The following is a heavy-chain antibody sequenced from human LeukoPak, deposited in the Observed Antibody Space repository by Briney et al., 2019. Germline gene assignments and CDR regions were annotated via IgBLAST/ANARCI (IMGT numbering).Heavy chain of an antibody. J-gene: IGHJ4*02. D-gene: IGHD7-27*01. CDR1: GGSISSGGYY. CDR2: IYHSGST. CDR3: ARFSPRAMGNYLDF. V-gene: IGHV4-30-2*01. Sequence: PSETLSLTCTVSGGSISSGGYYWGWIRQPPGKGLEWVGYIYHSGSTYYNPSLKSRVTISVDRSKNQFSLKLSSVTAADTAVYYCARFSPRAMGNYLDFWGQGTLVTVSS.